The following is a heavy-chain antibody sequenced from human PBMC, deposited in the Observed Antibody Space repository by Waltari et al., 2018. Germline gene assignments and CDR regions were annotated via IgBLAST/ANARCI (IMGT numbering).Heavy chain of an antibody. D-gene: IGHD3-10*01. Sequence: QLQLQESGPGLVKPSATLSLTCTGAGYSISSVHYRGWIRQHPGKGLEWIGSIYHSGSTYYNPSLKSRVTISVDTSKNQFSLKLSSVTAADPAVYYCARDFGYMDVWGKGTTVTVSS. J-gene: IGHJ6*03. V-gene: IGHV4-38-2*02. CDR3: ARDFGYMDV. CDR1: GYSISSVHY. CDR2: IYHSGST.